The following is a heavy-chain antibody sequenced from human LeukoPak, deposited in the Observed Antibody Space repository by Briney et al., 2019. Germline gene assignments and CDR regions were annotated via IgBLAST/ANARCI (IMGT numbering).Heavy chain of an antibody. CDR2: ISSSGSTI. J-gene: IGHJ4*02. CDR1: GFTFSSYE. CDR3: ARTYGDYYFDY. Sequence: GGSLRLSRAASGFTFSSYEMNWVRQAPGKGLEWVSYISSSGSTIYYADSVKGRFTISRDNAKNSLYLQMNSLRAEDTAVYYCARTYGDYYFDYWGQGTLVTVSS. V-gene: IGHV3-48*03. D-gene: IGHD4-17*01.